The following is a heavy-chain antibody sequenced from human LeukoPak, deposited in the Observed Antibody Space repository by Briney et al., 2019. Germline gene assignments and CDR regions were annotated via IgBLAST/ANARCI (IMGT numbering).Heavy chain of an antibody. CDR1: GYTFTSYG. V-gene: IGHV1-18*01. CDR3: ARKLDYDYVWGSPRFDP. Sequence: ASVKVSCKASGYTFTSYGISWVRQAPGQGLAWMGWISAYNGNTNYAQKLQGRVTMTTDTSTSTAYMELRSLRSDDTAVYYCARKLDYDYVWGSPRFDPWGQGTLVTVSS. J-gene: IGHJ5*02. D-gene: IGHD3-16*01. CDR2: ISAYNGNT.